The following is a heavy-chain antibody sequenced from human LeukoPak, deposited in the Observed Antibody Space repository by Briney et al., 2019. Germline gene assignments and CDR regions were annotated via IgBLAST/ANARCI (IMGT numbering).Heavy chain of an antibody. CDR2: ISGSGTTL. D-gene: IGHD4-23*01. J-gene: IGHJ4*02. CDR3: ARLPRGNADFDY. CDR1: GFTFSDYY. Sequence: KPGGSLRLSCAASGFTFSDYYMTWIRQAPGKGLEWISYISGSGTTLYYADSLKGRSTISRDNAENSLYLHLGSLRAEDTAVYYCARLPRGNADFDYWGQGTLVTVSS. V-gene: IGHV3-11*01.